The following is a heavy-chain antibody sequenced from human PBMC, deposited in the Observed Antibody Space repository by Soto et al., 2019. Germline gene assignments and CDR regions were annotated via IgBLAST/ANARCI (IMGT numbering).Heavy chain of an antibody. CDR3: AREGSGWPYNWFDP. CDR1: GDSLNIGGYY. V-gene: IGHV4-31*03. J-gene: IGHJ5*02. D-gene: IGHD6-19*01. CDR2: IYYTGKT. Sequence: SETLSLTCTVSGDSLNIGGYYWTWIRQHPGKGLEWMGYIYYTGKTYYNPSLESRLTMSVDTSKNQFSLKLSSVTAADTGVYYCAREGSGWPYNWFDPWGQGTLVTVSS.